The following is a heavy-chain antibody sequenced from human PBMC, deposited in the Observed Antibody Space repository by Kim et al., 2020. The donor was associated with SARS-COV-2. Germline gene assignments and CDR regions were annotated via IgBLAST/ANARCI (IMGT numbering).Heavy chain of an antibody. J-gene: IGHJ3*02. D-gene: IGHD2-15*01. V-gene: IGHV1-69*04. Sequence: KFQGRVTITADKSTSTAYMELSSVRSEDTAVYYCARDRRDIVVVVAAFDIWGQGTMVTVSS. CDR3: ARDRRDIVVVVAAFDI.